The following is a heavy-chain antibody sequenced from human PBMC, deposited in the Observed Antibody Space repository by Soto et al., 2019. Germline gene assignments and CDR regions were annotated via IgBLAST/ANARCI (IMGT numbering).Heavy chain of an antibody. V-gene: IGHV3-66*01. CDR2: IYSGGST. D-gene: IGHD7-27*01. CDR3: ARTRVGNAFDI. J-gene: IGHJ3*02. CDR1: GFTVSSNY. Sequence: GGSLRISCAASGFTVSSNYMSWVRQAPGKGLEWVSVIYSGGSTYYADSVKGRFTISRHNSKNTLYLQMNSLRAEDTVVYYCARTRVGNAFDIWGQGTMVTVSS.